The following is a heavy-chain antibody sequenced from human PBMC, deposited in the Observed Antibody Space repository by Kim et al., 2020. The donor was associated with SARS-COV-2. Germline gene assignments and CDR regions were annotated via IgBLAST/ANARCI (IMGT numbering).Heavy chain of an antibody. D-gene: IGHD2-2*01. J-gene: IGHJ6*02. CDR1: GFTVSSNY. CDR2: IYSGGST. V-gene: IGHV3-53*01. Sequence: GGSLRLSCAVSGFTVSSNYMSWVRQAPGKGLEWVSLIYSGGSTYYADSVRGRFTISRDNSKNTLYLQMNGLRVEDTAVYYCAREAVPAASYYYYGMDVWGQGTTVTVSS. CDR3: AREAVPAASYYYYGMDV.